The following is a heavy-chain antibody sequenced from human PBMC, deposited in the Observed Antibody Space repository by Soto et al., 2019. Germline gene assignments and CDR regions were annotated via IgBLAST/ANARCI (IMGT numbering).Heavy chain of an antibody. CDR3: AKDRRLYDSSGYGLTDI. CDR1: GFTFSSYG. V-gene: IGHV3-30*18. Sequence: PGGSLRLSCAASGFTFSSYGMHWVRQAPGKGLEWVAVISYDGSNKYYADSVKGRFTISRDNSKNTLYLQMNSLRAEDTAVYYCAKDRRLYDSSGYGLTDIWGQGTMVTVSS. J-gene: IGHJ3*02. D-gene: IGHD3-22*01. CDR2: ISYDGSNK.